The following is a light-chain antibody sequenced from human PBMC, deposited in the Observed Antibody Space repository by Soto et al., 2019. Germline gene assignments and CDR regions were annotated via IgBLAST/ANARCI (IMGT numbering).Light chain of an antibody. J-gene: IGKJ1*01. CDR2: GAC. CDR3: QQYGSSPSGT. V-gene: IGKV3-20*01. Sequence: EIVLTQSPGTLSLSPGERATLSCRASQRVSSSYLAWYQQKPGQAPRLLIYGACSRATGIPDRFSGSGSGTDFTLTISRLEPEDFAVYSCQQYGSSPSGTFGQGTKVEIK. CDR1: QRVSSSY.